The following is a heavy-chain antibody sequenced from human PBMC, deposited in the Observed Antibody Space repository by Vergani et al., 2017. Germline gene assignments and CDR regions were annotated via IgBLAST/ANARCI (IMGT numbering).Heavy chain of an antibody. CDR2: ISYDGTQK. CDR1: GFTSSYYG. V-gene: IGHV3-30*18. J-gene: IGHJ4*02. D-gene: IGHD5-12*01. CDR3: AKKWLTNEEVDS. Sequence: QVHLVESGGGVVQPGRSLRLSCVVSGFTSSYYGMHWVRQAPGKGLEWVAVISYDGTQKYYADSVKGRFTISRDNSKSTLYLQMNSLRTEDTAVYYCAKKWLTNEEVDSWGQGTLVTVSS.